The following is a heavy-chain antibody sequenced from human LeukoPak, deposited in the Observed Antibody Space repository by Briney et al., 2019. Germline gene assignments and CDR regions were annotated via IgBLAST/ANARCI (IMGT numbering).Heavy chain of an antibody. J-gene: IGHJ5*02. CDR2: ISGSSSYI. D-gene: IGHD6-6*01. V-gene: IGHV3-21*01. Sequence: GGSLRLSCAASGFTFSRSDMNWVRQAPGKGLEWVSSISGSSSYIYYTDSVKGRFTVSRDNAKNSLFLQMNSLRVEDTAVYYCARGSSNVAAHNNWFDPWGQGTLVTVSS. CDR3: ARGSSNVAAHNNWFDP. CDR1: GFTFSRSD.